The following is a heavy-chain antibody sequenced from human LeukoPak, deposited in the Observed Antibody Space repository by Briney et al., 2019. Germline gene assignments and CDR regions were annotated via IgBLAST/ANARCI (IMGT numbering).Heavy chain of an antibody. CDR1: GFTFSSYA. V-gene: IGHV3-23*01. CDR3: ANALAGPGNYYFDY. D-gene: IGHD3-10*01. J-gene: IGHJ4*02. Sequence: GGSLRLSCAASGFTFSSYAMSWVRQAPGKGLEWVSAISSSGGSTYYADSVKGRFTISRDNSKNTLYLQMNSLRAEDTAVYYCANALAGPGNYYFDYWGQGTLVTVSS. CDR2: ISSSGGST.